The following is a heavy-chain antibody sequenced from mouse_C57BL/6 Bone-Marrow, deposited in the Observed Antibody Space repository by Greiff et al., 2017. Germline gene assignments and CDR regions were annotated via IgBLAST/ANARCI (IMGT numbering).Heavy chain of an antibody. CDR3: ARSTTMITTKDYFDY. J-gene: IGHJ2*01. D-gene: IGHD2-4*01. CDR1: GYAFSSSW. Sequence: QVQLQQSGPELVKPGASVKISCKASGYAFSSSWMNWVKQRPGKGLEWIGRIYPGDGDTNYNGKFKGKATLTADKSSRTAYMQLSSLTSEDSAVYFCARSTTMITTKDYFDYWGQGTTLTVSS. V-gene: IGHV1-82*01. CDR2: IYPGDGDT.